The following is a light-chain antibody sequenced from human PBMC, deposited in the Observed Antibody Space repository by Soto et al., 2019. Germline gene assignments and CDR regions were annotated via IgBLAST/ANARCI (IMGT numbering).Light chain of an antibody. CDR3: LLSYSGAGGV. Sequence: QDVVTQEPSLTVSPGGTVTLTCGSSTGAVTSGHYPYWFQQKPGQAPRTLIYDTSNKHSWTPARFSGSLLGGKAALTLSGAQPEDEAEYYCLLSYSGAGGVFGGGTQLTVL. CDR2: DTS. CDR1: TGAVTSGHY. V-gene: IGLV7-46*01. J-gene: IGLJ2*01.